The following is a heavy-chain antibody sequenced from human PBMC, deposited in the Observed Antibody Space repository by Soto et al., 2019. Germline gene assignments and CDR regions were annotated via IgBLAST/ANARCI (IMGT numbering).Heavy chain of an antibody. CDR3: AQDQSTGYYDSSGYLDY. V-gene: IGHV3-23*01. J-gene: IGHJ4*02. CDR2: ISGSGGST. D-gene: IGHD3-22*01. Sequence: EVQLLESGGGLVQPGGSLRLSCAASGFTFATYVMSWVRQAPGKGLEWVSAISGSGGSTNYADSVKGRFTISRDNSKNTLYLQMNSLRAEDTAVYYCAQDQSTGYYDSSGYLDYWGQGTLVTVSS. CDR1: GFTFATYV.